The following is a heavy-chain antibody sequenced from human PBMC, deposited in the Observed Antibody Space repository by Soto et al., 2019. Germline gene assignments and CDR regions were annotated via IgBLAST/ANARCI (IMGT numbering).Heavy chain of an antibody. D-gene: IGHD3-3*01. J-gene: IGHJ5*02. CDR1: GGSISSGGYS. Sequence: QLQLQESGSGLVKPSQTLSLTCAVSGGSISSGGYSWSWIRQPPGKGLGWIGYIYHSGSTYYNPSLKSRVTLSVDRSKNQFCRKLSSVTAADTAVYYCASSNYDFCLDPWGQGTLVTVSS. V-gene: IGHV4-30-2*01. CDR2: IYHSGST. CDR3: ASSNYDFCLDP.